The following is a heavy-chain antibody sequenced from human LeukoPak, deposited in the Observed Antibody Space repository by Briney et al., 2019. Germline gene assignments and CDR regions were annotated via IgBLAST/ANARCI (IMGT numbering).Heavy chain of an antibody. V-gene: IGHV1-69*06. CDR3: ARIDYYYYYMDV. CDR1: GGTFSSYA. Sequence: SAKVSCKASGGTFSSYAISWVRQAPGQGLEWMGGIIPIFGTANYAQKFQGRVTITADKSTSTAYMELSSLRSEDTAVYYCARIDYYYYYMDVWGKGTTVTISS. J-gene: IGHJ6*03. CDR2: IIPIFGTA.